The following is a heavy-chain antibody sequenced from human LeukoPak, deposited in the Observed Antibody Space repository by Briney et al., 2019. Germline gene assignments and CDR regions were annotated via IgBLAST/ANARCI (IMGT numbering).Heavy chain of an antibody. CDR2: FGAYSGNT. Sequence: GASGKVSCKPSGSTFTSNSISWVRQAPGQGLGLLWWFGAYSGNTNYAQKLQGRVNMTTDTSTSTAYAELRSLRCDHTAVYYCARDAPGIAVTGTGFDYWGRGNLLTVSS. J-gene: IGHJ4*02. CDR3: ARDAPGIAVTGTGFDY. CDR1: GSTFTSNS. D-gene: IGHD6-19*01. V-gene: IGHV1-18*01.